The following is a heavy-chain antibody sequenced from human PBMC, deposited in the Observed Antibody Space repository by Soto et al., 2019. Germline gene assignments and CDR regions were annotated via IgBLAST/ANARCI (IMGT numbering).Heavy chain of an antibody. CDR3: AKEPVGPDWYFDL. J-gene: IGHJ2*01. Sequence: PGGSMRLSCAACGFTFDDYAMHWARQASGKGLEWVSGISGSGISTHCADSVKGRFTVSRDNSKNTLYLQMNSLRAEDTAVYNCAKEPVGPDWYFDLWGRGTLVTVSS. CDR1: GFTFDDYA. V-gene: IGHV3-23*01. CDR2: ISGSGIST.